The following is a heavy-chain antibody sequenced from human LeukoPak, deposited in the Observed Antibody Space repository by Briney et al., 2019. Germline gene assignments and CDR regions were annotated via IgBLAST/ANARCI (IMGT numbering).Heavy chain of an antibody. J-gene: IGHJ4*02. CDR1: GGSISSYY. CDR2: IYYSGST. D-gene: IGHD3-22*01. V-gene: IGHV4-59*08. Sequence: SETLSLTCTVSGGSISSYYWSWIRQPPGKGLEWIGYIYYSGSTNYNPSLKSRVTISVDTSKNQFSLKLSSVTAADTAVYYCARHGYYNDSSGYTSLVFDYWGQGTLVTVSS. CDR3: ARHGYYNDSSGYTSLVFDY.